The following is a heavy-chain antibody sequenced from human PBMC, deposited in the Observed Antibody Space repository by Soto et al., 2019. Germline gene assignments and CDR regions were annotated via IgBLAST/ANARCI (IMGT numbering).Heavy chain of an antibody. CDR1: GFTFSSYG. D-gene: IGHD3-10*01. J-gene: IGHJ3*02. CDR3: ARDHYLFGAFDI. V-gene: IGHV3-33*01. CDR2: IWYDGSNK. Sequence: GGSLRLSCAASGFTFSSYGMHWVRQAPGKGLEWVAVIWYDGSNKYYADSVKGRFTISRDNSKNTLYLQMNSLRAEDTAVYYCARDHYLFGAFDIWGQGTMVTVSS.